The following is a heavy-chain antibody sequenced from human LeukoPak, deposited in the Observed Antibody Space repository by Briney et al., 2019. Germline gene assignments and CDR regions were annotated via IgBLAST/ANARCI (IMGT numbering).Heavy chain of an antibody. CDR2: IYYSGNT. Sequence: PSETLSLTCTVSGVSISSYCWSWIRQPPGKGLEWISYIYYSGNTNYNPSLKSRVTISVDTSKNQFSLKLSSVTAADTAVYYCARVGDPGYCSSTSCFSFDSWGQGILVTVSS. V-gene: IGHV4-59*01. CDR3: ARVGDPGYCSSTSCFSFDS. D-gene: IGHD2-2*03. CDR1: GVSISSYC. J-gene: IGHJ4*02.